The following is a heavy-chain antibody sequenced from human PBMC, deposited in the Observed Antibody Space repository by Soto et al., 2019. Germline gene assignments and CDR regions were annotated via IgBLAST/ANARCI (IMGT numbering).Heavy chain of an antibody. D-gene: IGHD3-3*01. CDR2: INTGNGHT. J-gene: IGHJ5*02. V-gene: IGHV1-3*04. CDR1: GYPLSAYG. Sequence: XSVKGACKAAGYPLSAYGIDWGRQAPGQRLEWMGWINTGNGHTKYSQKFQGRVTITRDTSARTAYMELNSLRSEDTAVYYCASRGYDFWSGLDPWAQRTLVTVSS. CDR3: ASRGYDFWSGLDP.